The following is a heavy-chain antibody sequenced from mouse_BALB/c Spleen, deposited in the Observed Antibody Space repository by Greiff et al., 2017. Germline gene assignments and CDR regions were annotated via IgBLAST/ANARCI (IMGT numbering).Heavy chain of an antibody. V-gene: IGHV1-63*02. CDR3: ARTHYYGSSYVSGFAY. D-gene: IGHD1-1*01. J-gene: IGHJ3*01. CDR2: IYPGGGYT. CDR1: GYTFTNYW. Sequence: QVQLKQSGAELVRPGTSVKISCKASGYTFTNYWLGWVKQRPGHGLEWIGDIYPGGGYTNYNEKFKGKATLTADTSSSTAYMQLSSLTSEDSAVYFCARTHYYGSSYVSGFAYWGQGTLVTVSA.